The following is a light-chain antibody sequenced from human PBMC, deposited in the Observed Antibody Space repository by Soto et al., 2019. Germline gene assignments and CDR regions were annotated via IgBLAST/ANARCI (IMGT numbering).Light chain of an antibody. CDR1: QSVGRNY. J-gene: IGKJ1*01. V-gene: IGKV3-20*01. CDR3: QQYDKFPQT. CDR2: RIS. Sequence: EIVLTQSPGTLSLSPGERATLSCRASQSVGRNYLAWYQQKPGQAPRLLIHRISTRATGIPDRFSGSGSATDFTLTISRLEPEDSAVYYCQQYDKFPQTFGQGTRVEIK.